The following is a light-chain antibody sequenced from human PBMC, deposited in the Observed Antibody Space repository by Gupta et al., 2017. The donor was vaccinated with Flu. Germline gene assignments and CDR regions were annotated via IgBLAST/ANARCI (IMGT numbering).Light chain of an antibody. V-gene: IGKV4-1*01. Sequence: DIVMTQSPDSLPVSLVERATINCKSSQSVLYSSNSQNYLSWYQQKPGQPPKLLVYWASIRESGVPDRFRGSGSGTDFTLTITSLQAEDVAVYYCQQYYSAPYTFGQGTRLEIK. J-gene: IGKJ2*01. CDR1: QSVLYSSNSQNY. CDR3: QQYYSAPYT. CDR2: WAS.